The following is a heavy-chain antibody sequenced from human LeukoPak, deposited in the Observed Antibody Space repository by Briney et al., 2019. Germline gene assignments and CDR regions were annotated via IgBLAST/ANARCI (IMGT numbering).Heavy chain of an antibody. D-gene: IGHD2-2*01. CDR3: ARAPRYCSSTSCYAAS. J-gene: IGHJ4*02. CDR2: ISSSSTYI. Sequence: GGSLRLSCAASGFTFSSYSMNWVCQAPGKGRERVSSISSSSTYIYYADSVKGRFTISRDNAKNSLYLQMNSLRAEDTAVYYCARAPRYCSSTSCYAASWGQGTLVTVSS. CDR1: GFTFSSYS. V-gene: IGHV3-21*01.